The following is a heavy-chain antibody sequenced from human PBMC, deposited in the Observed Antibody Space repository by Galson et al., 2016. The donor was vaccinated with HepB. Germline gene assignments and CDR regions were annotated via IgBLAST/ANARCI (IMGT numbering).Heavy chain of an antibody. CDR2: INPNGGST. J-gene: IGHJ6*02. CDR3: ARGYCSGPDCYAGLGLDV. Sequence: SVKVSCKALGYTFTTYYIHWIRQAPGQGLEWMGIINPNGGSTTFAQRFQGRVTITRDTSTSTAYIDLSSLRSEDTAVYYCARGYCSGPDCYAGLGLDVWGQGTTVIVS. D-gene: IGHD2-2*01. CDR1: GYTFTTYY. V-gene: IGHV1-46*01.